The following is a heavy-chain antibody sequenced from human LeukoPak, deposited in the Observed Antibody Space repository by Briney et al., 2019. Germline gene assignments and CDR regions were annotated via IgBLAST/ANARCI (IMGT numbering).Heavy chain of an antibody. V-gene: IGHV3-23*01. Sequence: GGSLRLSCAASGFTFSSYAISWVRQAPGKGLEWVSAISKSGNSTYYADSVKGRFTISRDNSKNTIYLQMNSLRVEDTAVYYCAKLSGWTGWFFDYWGQGTVVTVSS. CDR2: ISKSGNST. CDR1: GFTFSSYA. J-gene: IGHJ4*02. D-gene: IGHD6-19*01. CDR3: AKLSGWTGWFFDY.